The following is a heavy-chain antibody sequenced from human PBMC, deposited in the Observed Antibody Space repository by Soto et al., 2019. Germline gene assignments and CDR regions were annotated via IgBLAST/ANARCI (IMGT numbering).Heavy chain of an antibody. J-gene: IGHJ5*02. CDR3: ARALGRSWYGTPDNWFAP. CDR1: GYTFTSYG. D-gene: IGHD6-13*01. CDR2: ISAYNGNT. Sequence: QVQLVQSGAEVKKPGASVKVSCKASGYTFTSYGISWVRQAPGQGLEWMGWISAYNGNTNYAQKLQGRVTMTTDTGTTTXXMELRSLRSDDTAVYYCARALGRSWYGTPDNWFAPWGQGTLVTVSS. V-gene: IGHV1-18*01.